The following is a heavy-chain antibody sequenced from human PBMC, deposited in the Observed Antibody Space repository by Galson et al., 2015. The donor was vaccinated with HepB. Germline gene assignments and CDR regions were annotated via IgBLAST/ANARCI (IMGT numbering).Heavy chain of an antibody. CDR3: ARVGPPSYSSSDY. CDR2: VRRKDSGYST. Sequence: SLRLSCAASGFSFSDHYMDWVRQAPGKGLEWVGRVRRKDSGYSTEYAASVKGRFIVSRDDSTESIYLQMNGLKTEDTALYYCARVGPPSYSSSDYWGQGTLVTVSS. V-gene: IGHV3-72*01. CDR1: GFSFSDHY. J-gene: IGHJ4*02. D-gene: IGHD6-19*01.